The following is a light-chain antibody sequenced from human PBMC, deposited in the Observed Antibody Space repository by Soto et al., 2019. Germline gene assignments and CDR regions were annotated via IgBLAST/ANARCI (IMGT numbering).Light chain of an antibody. CDR1: SNDVGTYNL. J-gene: IGLJ2*01. CDR3: CSYVRSVV. V-gene: IGLV2-23*01. CDR2: EAS. Sequence: QSVLTQPASVSGSPGQSITISCTGISNDVGTYNLVSWYQHHPGKAHKLIIYEASKRPSGVPNRFSGSKSGNTASLTISGLHAEDESDYDCCSYVRSVVFGGGTKLTVL.